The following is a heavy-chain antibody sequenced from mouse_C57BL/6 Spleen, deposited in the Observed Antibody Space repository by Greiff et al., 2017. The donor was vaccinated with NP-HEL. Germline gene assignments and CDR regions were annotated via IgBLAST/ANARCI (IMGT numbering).Heavy chain of an antibody. Sequence: EVKVVESGGGLVKPGGSLKLSCAASGFTFSSYAMSWVRQTPEKRLEWVATISDGGSYTYYPDNVKGRFTISRDNAKNDLYLQMSHLKSEDTAMYYCARDREYGNLYYFDYWGQGTTLTVSS. CDR1: GFTFSSYA. CDR2: ISDGGSYT. D-gene: IGHD2-10*02. V-gene: IGHV5-4*01. CDR3: ARDREYGNLYYFDY. J-gene: IGHJ2*01.